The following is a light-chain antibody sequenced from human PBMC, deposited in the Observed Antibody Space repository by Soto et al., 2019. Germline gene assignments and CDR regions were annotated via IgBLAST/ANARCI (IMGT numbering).Light chain of an antibody. V-gene: IGLV6-57*02. Sequence: NFMLTQPHSVSESPGKTVTISCTGSSGSIASNYVQWYQQRPGSAPTTVIYEDNQRPSGVPDRFSGSIDSSSNSASLTISGLKTEDGADYYSQAFGGGTKLTVL. CDR1: SGSIASNY. CDR2: EDN. CDR3: QA. J-gene: IGLJ2*01.